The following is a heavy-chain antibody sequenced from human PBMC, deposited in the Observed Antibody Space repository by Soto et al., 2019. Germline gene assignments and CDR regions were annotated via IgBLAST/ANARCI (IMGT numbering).Heavy chain of an antibody. V-gene: IGHV4-61*01. CDR2: IYYSGST. CDR3: ARGNDFWSGYYYFDY. J-gene: IGHJ4*02. CDR1: GGSVSSGSYY. D-gene: IGHD3-3*01. Sequence: QVQLQESGPGLVKPSETLSLTCTVSGGSVSSGSYYWSWIRQPPGKGLEWIGYIYYSGSTNYNPSLKSRVTQTVDTFKNQFSLKLSSVTAAETAVYYCARGNDFWSGYYYFDYWGQGTLVTVSS.